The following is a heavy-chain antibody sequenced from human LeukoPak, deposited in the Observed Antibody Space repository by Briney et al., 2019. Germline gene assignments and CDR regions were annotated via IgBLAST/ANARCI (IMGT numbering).Heavy chain of an antibody. V-gene: IGHV3-48*04. CDR1: GFTFSTYS. J-gene: IGHJ3*01. Sequence: GGSLRLSCAASGFTFSTYSMSWIRQALGKGLEWVSYISNSGNTIYYADSVKGRFTISRDNAKNSLYLQMNSLRAEDTAVYYCSAGEGYYDSSDYYSAWAFNVWGQGTMVTVSS. CDR2: ISNSGNTI. CDR3: SAGEGYYDSSDYYSAWAFNV. D-gene: IGHD3-22*01.